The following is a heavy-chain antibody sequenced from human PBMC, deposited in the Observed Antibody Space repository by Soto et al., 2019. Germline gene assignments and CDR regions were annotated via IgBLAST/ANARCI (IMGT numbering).Heavy chain of an antibody. CDR2: IIPIFGTA. Sequence: QVQLVQSGAEVKKPGSSVKVSCKASGGTFSSYAISWVRQAPGQGLEWMGGIIPIFGTANYAQKFQGRVTITADESTSTADMELSSLRSEDTGVYYCAREGVKEYCSSTGSLQYYYYYYGMDVWGQGTTVTVSS. CDR3: AREGVKEYCSSTGSLQYYYYYYGMDV. CDR1: GGTFSSYA. V-gene: IGHV1-69*01. J-gene: IGHJ6*02. D-gene: IGHD2-2*01.